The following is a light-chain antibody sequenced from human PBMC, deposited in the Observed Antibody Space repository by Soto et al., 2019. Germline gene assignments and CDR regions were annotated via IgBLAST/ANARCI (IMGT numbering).Light chain of an antibody. Sequence: IVLTQYPGTRSLSPGERATLSWRASQSVSSSYLAWYQQKPGQAPRLLIYGASSRATGIPARFSGSGSETDFTRTISSLEPQEFAGYYCQHRSNWPFMYTFGQGTRLEIK. CDR3: QHRSNWPFMYT. V-gene: IGKV3D-20*02. J-gene: IGKJ5*01. CDR1: QSVSSSY. CDR2: GAS.